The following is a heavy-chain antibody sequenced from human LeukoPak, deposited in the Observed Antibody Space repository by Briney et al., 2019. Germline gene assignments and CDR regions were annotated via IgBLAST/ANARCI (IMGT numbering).Heavy chain of an antibody. D-gene: IGHD1-26*01. V-gene: IGHV3-30*02. CDR2: IRYDRSNK. Sequence: GGSLRLSCAASGFTFSSYGMHWVRQAPGKGLEWVAFIRYDRSNKYYADSVKGRFTISRDNSKNTVYLQMNSLRPEDTAVYYCAKAAVYSKRWTPFDDWGRGTLVTVSS. CDR3: AKAAVYSKRWTPFDD. CDR1: GFTFSSYG. J-gene: IGHJ4*02.